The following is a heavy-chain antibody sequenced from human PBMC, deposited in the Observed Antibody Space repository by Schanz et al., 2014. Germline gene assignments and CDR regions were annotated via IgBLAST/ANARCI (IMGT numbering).Heavy chain of an antibody. V-gene: IGHV3-48*04. J-gene: IGHJ4*01. Sequence: EVQLVESGGGLVQPGGSLRLSCAASGFSFSSYSMNWVRQAPGKGLEWVSALSGSGGSTYYADSVKGRFTISRDNAKNSLYLQMNSLRAEDTAVYYCAREQIMAAAGLVDYWGHGTLVTVSS. CDR1: GFSFSSYS. CDR3: AREQIMAAAGLVDY. CDR2: LSGSGGST. D-gene: IGHD6-13*01.